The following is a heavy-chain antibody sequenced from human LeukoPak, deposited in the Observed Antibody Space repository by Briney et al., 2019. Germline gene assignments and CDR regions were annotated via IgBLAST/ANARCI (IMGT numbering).Heavy chain of an antibody. D-gene: IGHD6-19*01. V-gene: IGHV3-23*01. J-gene: IGHJ5*02. Sequence: GGSLRLSCAASGFTFSSYSMNWVRQAPGKGLEWVSGVSPSGDITYYADSVKGRFTISRDNSKNRVYLQMDSLRFEDAAVYYCAKDGPGYSSGWALFDPWGQGTLVTVSS. CDR1: GFTFSSYS. CDR3: AKDGPGYSSGWALFDP. CDR2: VSPSGDIT.